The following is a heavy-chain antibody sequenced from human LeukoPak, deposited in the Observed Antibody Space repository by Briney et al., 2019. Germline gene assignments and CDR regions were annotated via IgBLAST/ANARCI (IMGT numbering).Heavy chain of an antibody. V-gene: IGHV4-34*01. J-gene: IGHJ4*02. CDR2: IKHSGST. D-gene: IGHD3-10*01. CDR1: GGSFSGYY. CDR3: ARGRGGITMVRYDY. Sequence: PSETLSLTCAVYGGSFSGYYWSWIRQPPGKGLEWIGEIKHSGSTNYNPSLKSRVTISVDTSKNQFSLKLSSVTAADTAVYYCARGRGGITMVRYDYWGQGTLVTVSS.